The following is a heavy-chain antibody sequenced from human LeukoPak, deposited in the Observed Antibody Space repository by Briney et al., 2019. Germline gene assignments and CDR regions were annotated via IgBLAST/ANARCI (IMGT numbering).Heavy chain of an antibody. Sequence: SETLSLTCTVSGYSISSGYYWGWIRQPPGKGLEWIGSIYHSGSTYYNPFLKSRVTISVDTSKNQFSLKLSSVTAADTAVYYCARVDEVEGYMSWGQGTLLTVSS. CDR1: GYSISSGYY. CDR2: IYHSGST. CDR3: ARVDEVEGYMS. D-gene: IGHD2-2*02. J-gene: IGHJ4*02. V-gene: IGHV4-38-2*02.